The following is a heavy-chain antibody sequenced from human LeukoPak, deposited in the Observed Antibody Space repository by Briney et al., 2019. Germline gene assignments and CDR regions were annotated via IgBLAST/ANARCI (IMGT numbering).Heavy chain of an antibody. CDR3: ARDGYGFTDY. V-gene: IGHV3-7*01. CDR1: GFTFSNSW. J-gene: IGHJ4*02. Sequence: GGSLRLSCAASGFTFSNSWMSWVRQAPGKGLEWVANIKPDGSEKYYVDSVKGRFTISRDNAKNSLYVKMNSLRAEDTAVYYCARDGYGFTDYWGQGTLVTVSS. D-gene: IGHD5-12*01. CDR2: IKPDGSEK.